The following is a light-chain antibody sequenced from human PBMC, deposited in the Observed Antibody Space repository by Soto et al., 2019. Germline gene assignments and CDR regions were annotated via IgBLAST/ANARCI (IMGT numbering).Light chain of an antibody. CDR3: QQTYSTPYS. J-gene: IGKJ2*01. Sequence: IHMTQSPSSLSASLGDRVTISCWASQRITTYLNWYQQKPGEAPKLLISTSGTLQRGVPSRFSGSGSGTDFTLTITSLQRADFATYFCQQTYSTPYSFGQGTQLEIK. CDR2: TSG. V-gene: IGKV1-39*01. CDR1: QRITTY.